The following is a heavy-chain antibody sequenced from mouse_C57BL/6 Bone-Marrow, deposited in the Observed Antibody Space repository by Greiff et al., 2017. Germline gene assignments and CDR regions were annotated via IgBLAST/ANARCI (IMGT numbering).Heavy chain of an antibody. J-gene: IGHJ2*01. CDR2: IYPTSGRT. CDR1: GYTFTSYW. D-gene: IGHD4-1*01. V-gene: IGHV1-55*01. Sequence: VQLQQPGAELVKPGASVKMSCKASGYTFTSYWITWVKQRPGQGLEWIGDIYPTSGRTNYNEKFKSKAILTVDTSSNTAYMQRSSLTSEYSAVFYCARSGPLGRSFDYWGQGTTLTVSS. CDR3: ARSGPLGRSFDY.